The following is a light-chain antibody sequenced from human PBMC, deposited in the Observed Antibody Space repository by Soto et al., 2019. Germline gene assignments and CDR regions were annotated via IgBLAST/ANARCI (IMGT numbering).Light chain of an antibody. Sequence: EIVMTQSPATLSVSPGERATLSCRASQSLSSNLAWYQQKPGQAPRLLIYGASTRATGIPARFSGSGSGTEFTLTISSLQSEDFAVYYCQQYNNWPPWTFGQGTKVAIK. V-gene: IGKV3-15*01. CDR3: QQYNNWPPWT. J-gene: IGKJ1*01. CDR2: GAS. CDR1: QSLSSN.